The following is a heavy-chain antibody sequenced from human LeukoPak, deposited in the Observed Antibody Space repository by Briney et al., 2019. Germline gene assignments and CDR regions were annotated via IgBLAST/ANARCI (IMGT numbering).Heavy chain of an antibody. V-gene: IGHV3-11*04. J-gene: IGHJ4*02. CDR2: ITSSGATT. D-gene: IGHD4-17*01. Sequence: GGSLRLSCTGSGFTFSDYFMTWIRQAPGKGPEYISFITSSGATTYCADSVKGRFTISRDNAKNSLYLQVDSLRAEDTAVYYCARGDEGDTTVLRGGYFDYWARAPWSPSPQ. CDR3: ARGDEGDTTVLRGGYFDY. CDR1: GFTFSDYF.